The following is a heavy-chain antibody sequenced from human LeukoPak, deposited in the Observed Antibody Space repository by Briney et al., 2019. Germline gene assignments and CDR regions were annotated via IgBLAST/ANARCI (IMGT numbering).Heavy chain of an antibody. CDR2: MSATGSST. CDR3: VKGTTGTTHYYYYGVDV. CDR1: GFTFSNSA. Sequence: PGESLRLSCSASGFTFSNSAMHWVRQAPGRGLEYVSAMSATGSSTYYTDSVKGRFSISRDNSKNTLYFQMSSLRGEDTAVYYCVKGTTGTTHYYYYGVDVWGQGTTVTVSS. J-gene: IGHJ6*02. V-gene: IGHV3-64*05. D-gene: IGHD4-11*01.